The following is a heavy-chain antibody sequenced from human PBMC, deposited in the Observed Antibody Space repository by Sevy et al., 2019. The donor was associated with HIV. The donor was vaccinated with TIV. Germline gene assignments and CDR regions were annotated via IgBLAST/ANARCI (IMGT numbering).Heavy chain of an antibody. J-gene: IGHJ1*01. CDR2: ISYDGSNK. V-gene: IGHV3-30-3*01. CDR1: GFTFSSYA. CDR3: AVAREDSSGYYYAEYFQH. D-gene: IGHD3-22*01. Sequence: GGSLRLSCAASGFTFSSYAMHWVRQAPGKGLEWVAVISYDGSNKYYADSVKGRFTISRDNSKNTLYLQMNSLRAEDTAVYYCAVAREDSSGYYYAEYFQHWGQGTLVTVSS.